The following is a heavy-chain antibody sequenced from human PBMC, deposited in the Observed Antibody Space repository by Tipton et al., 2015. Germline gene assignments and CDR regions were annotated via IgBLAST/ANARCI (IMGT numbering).Heavy chain of an antibody. D-gene: IGHD6-13*01. J-gene: IGHJ4*02. V-gene: IGHV4-39*07. CDR1: GGSISSSSYY. CDR3: ARGSSETEDYFDY. Sequence: TLSLTCTVSGGSISSSSYYWGWIRQPPGKGLEWIGSIYYSGTTYYSPALKSRVTMSVDTSKNQFSLKLSSVAAADTAVYFCARGSSETEDYFDYWGQGTLVTVSS. CDR2: IYYSGTT.